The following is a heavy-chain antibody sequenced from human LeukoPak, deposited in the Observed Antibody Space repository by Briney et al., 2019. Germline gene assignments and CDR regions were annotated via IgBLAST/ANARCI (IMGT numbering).Heavy chain of an antibody. CDR2: INHSGST. D-gene: IGHD3-22*01. CDR1: GGSFSRYY. Sequence: ASETLSLTCAVYGGSFSRYYWSWIRQPPGKWLEWIGEINHSGSTNYNPSLKSRVTISVDASKNQFSLKLSSVTAADTAVYYCARGAPRRRFYDGSGSRPYFYYMDVWGKGTTVTVSS. V-gene: IGHV4-34*01. J-gene: IGHJ6*03. CDR3: ARGAPRRRFYDGSGSRPYFYYMDV.